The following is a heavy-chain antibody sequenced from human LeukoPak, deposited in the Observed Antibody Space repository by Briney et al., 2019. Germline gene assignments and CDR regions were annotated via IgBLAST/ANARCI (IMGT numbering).Heavy chain of an antibody. CDR3: AESYYYDSSGYSPTPFDY. J-gene: IGHJ4*02. Sequence: GGSLRLSCATSGFTFSSYAMSWVRQAPGKGLEWVSAISGSGGSTYYADSVKGRFTISRDNSKNTLYLQMNSLRAEDTAVYYCAESYYYDSSGYSPTPFDYWGQGTLVTVSS. CDR1: GFTFSSYA. CDR2: ISGSGGST. D-gene: IGHD3-22*01. V-gene: IGHV3-23*01.